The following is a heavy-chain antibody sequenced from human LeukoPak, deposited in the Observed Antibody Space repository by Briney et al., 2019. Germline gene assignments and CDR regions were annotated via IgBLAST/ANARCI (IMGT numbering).Heavy chain of an antibody. CDR2: ISGSGGST. CDR1: GFTFSSYA. J-gene: IGHJ4*02. V-gene: IGHV3-23*01. CDR3: ANWAYDSSGCSDY. Sequence: PGGSLRLSCAASGFTFSSYAMSWVRQAPGKGLEWVSAISGSGGSTYYANSVKGRFTISRDNSKNTLYLQMNSLRAEDTAVYYCANWAYDSSGCSDYWGQGTLVTVSS. D-gene: IGHD3-22*01.